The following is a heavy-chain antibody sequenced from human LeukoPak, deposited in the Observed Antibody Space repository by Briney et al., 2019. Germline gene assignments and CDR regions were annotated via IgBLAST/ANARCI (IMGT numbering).Heavy chain of an antibody. CDR2: ISAYNGNT. Sequence: ASVKVSCKASGYTFTSYGISWVRQAPGQGREWMGWISAYNGNTNYAQKLQGRVTMTTDTSTSTAYMELRSLRSDDTAVYYCARVDMTTVTAGKGGYYYMDVWGKGTTVTVSS. V-gene: IGHV1-18*01. CDR1: GYTFTSYG. D-gene: IGHD4-11*01. J-gene: IGHJ6*03. CDR3: ARVDMTTVTAGKGGYYYMDV.